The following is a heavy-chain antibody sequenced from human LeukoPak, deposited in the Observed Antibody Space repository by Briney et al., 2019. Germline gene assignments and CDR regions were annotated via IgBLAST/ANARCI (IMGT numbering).Heavy chain of an antibody. J-gene: IGHJ3*02. CDR3: ARVSVTMIVVVKGAFDI. D-gene: IGHD3-22*01. CDR2: INPNSGGT. Sequence: GASVKVSCKASGYTFTGYYMHWVRQAPGQGLEWMGWINPNSGGTNYAQKFQGRVTMTRDTSLSTAYMELSSLRSEDTAVYYCARVSVTMIVVVKGAFDIWGQGTMVTVSS. V-gene: IGHV1-2*02. CDR1: GYTFTGYY.